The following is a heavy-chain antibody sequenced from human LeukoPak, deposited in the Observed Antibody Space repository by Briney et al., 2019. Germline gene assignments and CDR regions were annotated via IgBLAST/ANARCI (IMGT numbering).Heavy chain of an antibody. Sequence: PSETLSLTCTVSGGSISSSGYYWGWIRQPPGKGLEWIASIYYSGSTYYNPSLKSRVTISVDTSKNQLSLKLSSLTAADSAVYYCARHEYSGSYYGLSWFDPWGQGTLVTVSS. CDR3: ARHEYSGSYYGLSWFDP. J-gene: IGHJ5*02. V-gene: IGHV4-39*01. CDR2: IYYSGST. D-gene: IGHD1-26*01. CDR1: GGSISSSGYY.